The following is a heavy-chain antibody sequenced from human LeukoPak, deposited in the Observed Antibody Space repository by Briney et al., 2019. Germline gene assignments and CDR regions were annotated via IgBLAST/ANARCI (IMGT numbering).Heavy chain of an antibody. CDR1: GFTFSSYS. D-gene: IGHD2-2*01. CDR2: ISSSSSSYI. V-gene: IGHV3-21*04. Sequence: GGSLRLSCAASGFTFSSYSMNWVRQAPGKGLEWVSSISSSSSSYIYYADSVKGRFTIYRDNAKNSLYQQMNSLRAEDTAVYYCARALAYCSSTSCYHYYYYGMDVWGKGTTVTVSS. CDR3: ARALAYCSSTSCYHYYYYGMDV. J-gene: IGHJ6*04.